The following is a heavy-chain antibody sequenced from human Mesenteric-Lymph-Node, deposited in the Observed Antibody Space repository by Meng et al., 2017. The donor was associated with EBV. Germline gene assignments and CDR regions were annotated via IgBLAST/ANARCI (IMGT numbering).Heavy chain of an antibody. CDR2: MYYSGGT. CDR3: ARGGYGDFVKWFDP. D-gene: IGHD4-17*01. V-gene: IGHV4-59*01. J-gene: IGHJ5*02. CDR1: GGSMSSYY. Sequence: VQLQESGPGLVKPSETPSLACSVSGGSMSSYYWSWIRQPPGKGLEWIGYMYYSGGTNYNPSLKSRVTIEVDTSKKQFSLKLSSVTTADTAVYYCARGGYGDFVKWFDPWGQGTLVTVSS.